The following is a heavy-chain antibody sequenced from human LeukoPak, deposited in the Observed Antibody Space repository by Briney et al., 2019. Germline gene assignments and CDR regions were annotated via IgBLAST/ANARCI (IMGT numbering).Heavy chain of an antibody. J-gene: IGHJ4*02. D-gene: IGHD1-26*01. Sequence: ASVKVSCKVSGYTLTELSMHWVRQAPGKGLEWMGGFDPEDGETIYAQKLQGRVTMTTDTSTSTAYMELRSLRSDDTAVYYCARSTYGTPLDYWGQGTLVTVSS. CDR3: ARSTYGTPLDY. CDR2: FDPEDGET. V-gene: IGHV1-24*01. CDR1: GYTLTELS.